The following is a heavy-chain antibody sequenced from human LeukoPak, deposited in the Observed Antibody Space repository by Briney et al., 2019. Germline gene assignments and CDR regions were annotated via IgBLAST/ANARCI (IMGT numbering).Heavy chain of an antibody. CDR2: IYSGGST. J-gene: IGHJ3*02. CDR1: GFTVSSNY. V-gene: IGHV3-53*01. CDR3: ARAYKMATIDAFDI. Sequence: GGSLRLSCAASGFTVSSNYMSWVRQAPGKGLEWVSVIYSGGSTYYADSVKGRFTISRDNSKNTLYLEMNSLRAEDTAVYYCARAYKMATIDAFDIWGQGTMVTVSS. D-gene: IGHD5-24*01.